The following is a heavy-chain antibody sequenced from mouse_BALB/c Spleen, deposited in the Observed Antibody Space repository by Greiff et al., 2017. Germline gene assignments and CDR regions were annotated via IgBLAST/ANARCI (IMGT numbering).Heavy chain of an antibody. CDR1: GFTFSSYT. J-gene: IGHJ4*01. V-gene: IGHV5-9*03. CDR2: ISSGGGNT. CDR3: ARLHYYGSSYDAMDY. Sequence: DVMLVESGGGLVKPGGSLKLSCAASGFTFSSYTMSWVRQTPEKRLEWVATISSGGGNTYYPDSVKGRFTISRDNAKNNLYLQMSSLRSEDTALYYCARLHYYGSSYDAMDYWGQGTSVTVSS. D-gene: IGHD1-1*01.